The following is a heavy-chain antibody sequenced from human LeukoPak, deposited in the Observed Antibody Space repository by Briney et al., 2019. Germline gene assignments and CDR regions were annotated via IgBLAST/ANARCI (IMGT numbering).Heavy chain of an antibody. V-gene: IGHV3-23*01. CDR1: GFSFNIYD. CDR2: IRGGGPET. J-gene: IGHJ4*02. CDR3: VRGIRAPDF. Sequence: GGSLRLSSVSSGFSFNIYDMRCFRQAPGKGLEWVSGIRGGGPETYYADSVKGRFSISRDNSKNTLFLQTNGLRAEDSAIYYCVRGIRAPDFWGQGTLVTVSS.